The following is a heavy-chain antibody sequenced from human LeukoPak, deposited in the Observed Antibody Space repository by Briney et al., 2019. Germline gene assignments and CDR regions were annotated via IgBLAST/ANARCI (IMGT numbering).Heavy chain of an antibody. CDR2: IYASGST. V-gene: IGHV4-4*07. J-gene: IGHJ4*02. CDR3: AGDFSYGSRFDY. Sequence: SETLSLTCTVSGGSISSYYWSWVRQPAGKGLEWIGRIYASGSTNYNPSLKSRVTMSVDTSKNQVSLKMSSVTAADTAVYYCAGDFSYGSRFDYWGQGTLVTVSS. CDR1: GGSISSYY. D-gene: IGHD3-10*01.